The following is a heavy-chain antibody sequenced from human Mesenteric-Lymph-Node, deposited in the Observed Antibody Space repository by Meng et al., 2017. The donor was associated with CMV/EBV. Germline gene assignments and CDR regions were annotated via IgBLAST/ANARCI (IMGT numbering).Heavy chain of an antibody. CDR2: TRNKATSYTT. Sequence: SGFTFSDHYMDWVRQAPGKWLEWVDRTRNKATSYTTEYAASVKGRFTISRDDSKNSLYLQMDSLKTEDTAVYYCARNPLNWGPFDYWGQGTLGTVSS. CDR3: ARNPLNWGPFDY. CDR1: GFTFSDHY. J-gene: IGHJ4*02. D-gene: IGHD3-16*01. V-gene: IGHV3-72*01.